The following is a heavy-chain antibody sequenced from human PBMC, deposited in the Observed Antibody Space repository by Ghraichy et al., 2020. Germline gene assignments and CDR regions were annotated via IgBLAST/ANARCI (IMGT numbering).Heavy chain of an antibody. CDR1: GFSFNNYA. CDR3: VRGMHLWRPDY. Sequence: GGSLRLSCVASGFSFNNYAMNWVRQAPGKGLEWVSSISGTSAYIYYADSVKGRFTISRDNAKNSVYLQMVSLRAEDSAVYYCVRGMHLWRPDYWGQGTPVTVSS. V-gene: IGHV3-21*01. D-gene: IGHD3-3*01. J-gene: IGHJ4*02. CDR2: ISGTSAYI.